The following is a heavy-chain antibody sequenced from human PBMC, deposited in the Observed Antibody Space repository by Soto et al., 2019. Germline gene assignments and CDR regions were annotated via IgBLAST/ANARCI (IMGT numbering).Heavy chain of an antibody. CDR2: IKQDGSGK. CDR3: ARDPERQLVGRRDYYYYYYMDV. D-gene: IGHD6-6*01. V-gene: IGHV3-7*03. Sequence: GGSLRLSCSASGLTFSSYWMSWFRQAPGKGLEWVPNIKQDGSGKYYVDLWKGRFTISRENAKNYMYLQMNSKRAEDTAVYYCARDPERQLVGRRDYYYYYYMDVWGKGTTVTVSS. J-gene: IGHJ6*03. CDR1: GLTFSSYW.